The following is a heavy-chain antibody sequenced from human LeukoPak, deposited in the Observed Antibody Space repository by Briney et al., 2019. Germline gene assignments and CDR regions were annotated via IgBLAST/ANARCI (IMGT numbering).Heavy chain of an antibody. CDR3: ASRDCSSTSCPIDY. D-gene: IGHD2-2*01. CDR2: ISAYNGNT. CDR1: GYTLTSYG. J-gene: IGHJ4*02. Sequence: ASVKVSCKASGYTLTSYGISWVRQAPGQGLEWMGWISAYNGNTDYAQKFQGRVTMTTDTSTSTAYMELSSLRSEDTAVYYCASRDCSSTSCPIDYWGQGTLVTVSS. V-gene: IGHV1-18*01.